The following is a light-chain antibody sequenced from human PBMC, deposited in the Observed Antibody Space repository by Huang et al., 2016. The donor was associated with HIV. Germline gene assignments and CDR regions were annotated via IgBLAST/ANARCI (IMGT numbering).Light chain of an antibody. V-gene: IGKV3-15*01. CDR3: QQYNNWPPIT. Sequence: EIVMTQSPVTLSVSPGERATLSCRASQSVSSNLAWYQQKPGQAPRLLIYGASTRGTGGPARCSGSGSGTEFTLTISSLQSEDFALYYCQQYNNWPPITFGQGTRLEIK. J-gene: IGKJ5*01. CDR1: QSVSSN. CDR2: GAS.